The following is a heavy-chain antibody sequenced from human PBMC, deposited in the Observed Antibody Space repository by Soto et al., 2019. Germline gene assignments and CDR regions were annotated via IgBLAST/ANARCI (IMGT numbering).Heavy chain of an antibody. CDR2: IYYSGGT. D-gene: IGHD4-17*01. Sequence: SETLSLTCTVSGGSISSYYWSWIRQPPGKGLEWIGYIYYSGGTNYNPSLKSRVTISVDTSKNQFSLQLSSVTAADTAVYYCARRAPGTTYDYWGQGTLVTVSS. J-gene: IGHJ4*02. V-gene: IGHV4-59*08. CDR1: GGSISSYY. CDR3: ARRAPGTTYDY.